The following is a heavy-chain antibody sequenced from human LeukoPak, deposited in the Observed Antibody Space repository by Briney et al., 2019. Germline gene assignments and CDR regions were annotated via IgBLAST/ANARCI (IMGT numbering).Heavy chain of an antibody. CDR2: IWYDGSKT. V-gene: IGHV3-33*01. CDR1: GFSFSSHG. D-gene: IGHD3-3*01. J-gene: IGHJ4*02. Sequence: GGPLRLSCAASGFSFSSHGMHWVRQAPGKGLDWVAVIWYDGSKTSYADSVKGRFTISRDDSKNTLYLQMNSLRAEDTAVYYCAREASGYYRDFWGQGTLVTVSS. CDR3: AREASGYYRDF.